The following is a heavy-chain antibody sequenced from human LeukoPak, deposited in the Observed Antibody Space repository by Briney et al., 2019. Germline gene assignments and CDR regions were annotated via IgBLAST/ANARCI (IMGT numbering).Heavy chain of an antibody. CDR2: ISYDGSNK. CDR1: GFTFSSYA. CDR3: ARGHRRYNWNYVGY. J-gene: IGHJ4*02. V-gene: IGHV3-30-3*01. Sequence: GGSLRLSCAASGFTFSSYAMHWVRQAPGKGLEWVAVISYDGSNKYYADSVKGRFTISRDNSKNTLYLQMNSLRAEDTAVYYCARGHRRYNWNYVGYWGQGTLVTVSS. D-gene: IGHD1-7*01.